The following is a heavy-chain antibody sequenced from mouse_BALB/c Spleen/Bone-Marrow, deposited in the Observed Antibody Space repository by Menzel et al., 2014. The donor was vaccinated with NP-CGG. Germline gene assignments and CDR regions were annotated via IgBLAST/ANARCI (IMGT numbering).Heavy chain of an antibody. J-gene: IGHJ4*01. V-gene: IGHV1-14*01. D-gene: IGHD1-1*01. CDR3: ARSLLRADY. Sequence: VQLKESGPELVKPGASVKISCKASGYTFTGYVMYWVKQKPGQGLEWIGYINPYNDGTMSNEKFKGKATLTSDKSSSTDYMELRSLDAEGSAVYYCARSLLRADYWGQGTSVTVSS. CDR2: INPYNDGT. CDR1: GYTFTGYV.